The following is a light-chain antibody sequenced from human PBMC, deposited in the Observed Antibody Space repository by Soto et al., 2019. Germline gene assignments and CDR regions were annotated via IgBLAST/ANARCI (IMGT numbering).Light chain of an antibody. CDR2: GNN. J-gene: IGLJ3*02. CDR1: SSNIGAGYD. V-gene: IGLV1-40*01. Sequence: QSVLTQPPPVSGAPGQRVTITCTGSSSNIGAGYDVHWYQQLPGTAPKLLIYGNNNRPSGVPDRFSGSKSGTSASLAITGLQAEDEADYYCQSYDSSLNGWVFGGGTKLTVL. CDR3: QSYDSSLNGWV.